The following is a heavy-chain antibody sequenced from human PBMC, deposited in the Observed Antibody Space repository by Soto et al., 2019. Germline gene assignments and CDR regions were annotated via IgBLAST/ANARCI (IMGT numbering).Heavy chain of an antibody. Sequence: QVQLVESGGGLFKPGGSVRLSCAASGFTFSDSYMSWVRQAPGKGLEWLSYISGSSITISHADSVKGRFTISGDNDKNSVYLQMDSLRAEDTAVYYCARFLGGIPARPFDYWGQGTLVTVSS. CDR2: ISGSSITI. J-gene: IGHJ4*02. CDR1: GFTFSDSY. D-gene: IGHD6-6*01. CDR3: ARFLGGIPARPFDY. V-gene: IGHV3-11*01.